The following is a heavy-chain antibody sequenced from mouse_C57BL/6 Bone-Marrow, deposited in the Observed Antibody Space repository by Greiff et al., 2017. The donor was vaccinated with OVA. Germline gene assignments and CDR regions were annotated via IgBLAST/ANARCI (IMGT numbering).Heavy chain of an antibody. V-gene: IGHV5-16*01. Sequence: EVQLVESEGGLVQPGSSMKLSCTASGFTFSDYYMAWVRQVPEKGLEWVANINYDGSSTYYLDSLKSRFIISRDNAKNILYLQMSSLKSEVTATYYCARDRGLLPSYWYFDVWGTGTTVTVSS. CDR2: INYDGSST. D-gene: IGHD2-3*01. J-gene: IGHJ1*03. CDR3: ARDRGLLPSYWYFDV. CDR1: GFTFSDYY.